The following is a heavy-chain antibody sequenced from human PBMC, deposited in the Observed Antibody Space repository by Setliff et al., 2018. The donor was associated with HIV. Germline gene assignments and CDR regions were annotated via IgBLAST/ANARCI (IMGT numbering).Heavy chain of an antibody. J-gene: IGHJ5*02. CDR2: INYSGTT. Sequence: PSETLSLTCTVSGDSISSTTFYWVWIRQPPGKGLEWIGIINYSGTTYYNPSLKSRVTISVATSKNQFSLRLSSVTAADTAVYYCARQASYVLDPWGQGTLVTVSS. CDR1: GDSISSTTFY. D-gene: IGHD1-26*01. V-gene: IGHV4-39*01. CDR3: ARQASYVLDP.